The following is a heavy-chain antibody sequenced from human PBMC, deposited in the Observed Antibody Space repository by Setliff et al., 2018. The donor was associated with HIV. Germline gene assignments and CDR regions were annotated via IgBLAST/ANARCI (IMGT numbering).Heavy chain of an antibody. D-gene: IGHD2-2*02. J-gene: IGHJ4*02. CDR2: ISHTGST. V-gene: IGHV4-34*01. CDR1: GGSFSAYY. Sequence: ETLSLTCAVYGGSFSAYYWSWIRQSPEMGLEWIAEISHTGSTKYNPSLGSRVTISLATSKNQFSLSLRSLSAAGTAVYYCARDKRYRFPFDSWGQGTLVTVSS. CDR3: ARDKRYRFPFDS.